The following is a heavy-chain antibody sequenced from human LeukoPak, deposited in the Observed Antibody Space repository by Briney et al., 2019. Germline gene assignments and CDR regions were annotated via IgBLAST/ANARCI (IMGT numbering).Heavy chain of an antibody. J-gene: IGHJ4*02. CDR1: GYRFNSYW. Sequence: GESLKISCNGSGYRFNSYWIRWVRQMPGKGLEWMGIIYPGDSDTRYSPSFQGQVTISADKSISTAYLQWSSLKASDTAMYYCARHWGSVRAVADLDYWGQGTLVTVSS. V-gene: IGHV5-51*01. CDR2: IYPGDSDT. D-gene: IGHD3-16*01. CDR3: ARHWGSVRAVADLDY.